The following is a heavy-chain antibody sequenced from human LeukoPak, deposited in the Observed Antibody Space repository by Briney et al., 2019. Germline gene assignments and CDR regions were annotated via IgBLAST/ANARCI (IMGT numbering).Heavy chain of an antibody. J-gene: IGHJ6*02. D-gene: IGHD4-17*01. V-gene: IGHV4-4*07. Sequence: SETLSLTCTVSGGSISSYYWSWIRQPAGKGLEWIGRIYTSGSTNYNPSLKSRVTMSVDTSKNQFSLKLSSVTAADTAVYYCARDLAVTTRYYYYGMDVWGQGTTVTVSS. CDR2: IYTSGST. CDR3: ARDLAVTTRYYYYGMDV. CDR1: GGSISSYY.